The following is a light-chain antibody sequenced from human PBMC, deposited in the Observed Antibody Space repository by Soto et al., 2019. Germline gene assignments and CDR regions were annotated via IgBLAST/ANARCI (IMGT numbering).Light chain of an antibody. CDR2: GAS. V-gene: IGKV3-20*01. Sequence: EIVLTQSPCTLSLSPGERSTLCCMSSQSVSNRYLVWYQQKPGQAPRLLIYGASSRATGIPDRFSGSGSGTDFTLIISRLEPEDFAVYYCQQYGSSPRTFGQGTKVDIK. J-gene: IGKJ1*01. CDR1: QSVSNRY. CDR3: QQYGSSPRT.